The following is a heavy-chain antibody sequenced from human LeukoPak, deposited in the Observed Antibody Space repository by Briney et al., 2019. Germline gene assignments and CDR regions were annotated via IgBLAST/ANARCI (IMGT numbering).Heavy chain of an antibody. V-gene: IGHV3-23*01. D-gene: IGHD3-10*01. CDR1: GFNFRIHG. CDR3: AKDQITMVRGVNLYFDY. CDR2: IGVSGIHT. Sequence: GGSLRLSCAASGFNFRIHGINWVRQAPGKGLEWVSAIGVSGIHTYFADSVRGRFSVSRDDSRNTVYLQMNSLRAEDTAVYYCAKDQITMVRGVNLYFDYWGQGTLVTVSS. J-gene: IGHJ4*02.